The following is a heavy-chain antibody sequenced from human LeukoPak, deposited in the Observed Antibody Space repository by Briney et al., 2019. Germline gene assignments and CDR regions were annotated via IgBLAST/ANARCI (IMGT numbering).Heavy chain of an antibody. CDR1: RLTLSSYW. V-gene: IGHV3-74*01. Sequence: TGGTLRLSCAVSRLTLSSYWMQWVRQAPGKGLVWVSRINGDGSITNYADSVKGRFTISRDNAKNTLFLQMDSLRDEHTAVYYCVRDLQDWGQGTLVTVSS. CDR2: INGDGSIT. CDR3: VRDLQD. J-gene: IGHJ4*02.